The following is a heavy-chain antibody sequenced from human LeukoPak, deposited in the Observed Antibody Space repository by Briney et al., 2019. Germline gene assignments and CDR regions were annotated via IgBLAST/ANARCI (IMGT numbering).Heavy chain of an antibody. D-gene: IGHD3-10*01. J-gene: IGHJ4*02. CDR3: ARSSMVRGFDY. CDR2: IYYSGST. CDR1: GGSISSYY. V-gene: IGHV4-59*01. Sequence: SETLSLTCTVSGGSISSYYWSWIRQPPGKGLEWIGYIYYSGSTNYNPSLKSRVTISVDTSKNQFSLKLSSVTAAATAVYYCARSSMVRGFDYWGQGTLVTVSS.